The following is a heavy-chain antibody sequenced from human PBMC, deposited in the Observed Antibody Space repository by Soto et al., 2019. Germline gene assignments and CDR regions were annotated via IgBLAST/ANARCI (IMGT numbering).Heavy chain of an antibody. CDR1: GYTFTSYG. J-gene: IGHJ6*03. CDR2: VSAYNGNT. D-gene: IGHD3-3*01. CDR3: ARSIYDFWSGYYPLMGYYYYTDV. Sequence: QVQLVQSGAEVKKPGASVKVSCKASGYTFTSYGISWVRQAPGQGLEWLGWVSAYNGNTNYAQKLQGRVTMTTDTSTSTAYMELRSVRSDDTALYYCARSIYDFWSGYYPLMGYYYYTDVWGKGTTVTVSS. V-gene: IGHV1-18*01.